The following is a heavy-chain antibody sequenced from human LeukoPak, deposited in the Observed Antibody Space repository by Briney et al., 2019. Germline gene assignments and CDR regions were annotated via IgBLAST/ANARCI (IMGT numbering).Heavy chain of an antibody. D-gene: IGHD2-21*02. CDR3: AKAGLYCGGDCSQPSHYYYYMDV. V-gene: IGHV3-23*01. J-gene: IGHJ6*03. CDR2: ISGSGGST. CDR1: GFTFSSYG. Sequence: GGSLRLSCAASGFTFSSYGMSWVRHAPGKGLEWVSAISGSGGSTFYADSVKGRFTISRDNSKNTLYLQMNSLRAEDTAVYYCAKAGLYCGGDCSQPSHYYYYMDVWGKGNTVTISS.